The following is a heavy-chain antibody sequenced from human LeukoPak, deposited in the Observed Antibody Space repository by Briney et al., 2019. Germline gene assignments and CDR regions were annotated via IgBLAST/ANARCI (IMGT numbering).Heavy chain of an antibody. Sequence: GASVKVSCKASGYTFTTYNMHWVRQAPGQGLEWMGVINPSGGSTSYAQMFKGRVTMTSDTSTSTVYMELSSLRSEDTAVYYCARDGLSNRNDPYFNYWGQGTLVTVSS. CDR2: INPSGGST. D-gene: IGHD1-20*01. V-gene: IGHV1-46*01. CDR3: ARDGLSNRNDPYFNY. CDR1: GYTFTTYN. J-gene: IGHJ4*02.